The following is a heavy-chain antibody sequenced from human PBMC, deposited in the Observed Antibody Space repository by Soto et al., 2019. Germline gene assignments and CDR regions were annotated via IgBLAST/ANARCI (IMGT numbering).Heavy chain of an antibody. Sequence: QVQLQESGPGLVKPSETLSLTCTVSGGSISSYYWSWIRQPPGKGLEWIGYIYYSRSTNYNPSLKSRVTISVDTSKNQFSLKLSSVTAADTAVYYCARVYGGYLDYWGQGTLVTVSS. CDR2: IYYSRST. V-gene: IGHV4-59*01. J-gene: IGHJ4*02. CDR1: GGSISSYY. CDR3: ARVYGGYLDY. D-gene: IGHD2-15*01.